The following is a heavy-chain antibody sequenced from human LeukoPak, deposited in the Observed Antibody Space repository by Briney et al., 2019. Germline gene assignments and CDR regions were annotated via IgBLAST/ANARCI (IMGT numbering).Heavy chain of an antibody. CDR2: IKEDGSQK. CDR1: GFTFSSYW. D-gene: IGHD1-26*01. J-gene: IGHJ4*02. V-gene: IGHV3-7*01. CDR3: ARDRPSGSYDY. Sequence: GGSLRLSCAASGFTFSSYWMSWVRQAPGKGLEWVANIKEDGSQKNYVDSVKGRFTTSRDNAKKSLYLQMISLRAEDTAVYYCARDRPSGSYDYWGQGALVTVSS.